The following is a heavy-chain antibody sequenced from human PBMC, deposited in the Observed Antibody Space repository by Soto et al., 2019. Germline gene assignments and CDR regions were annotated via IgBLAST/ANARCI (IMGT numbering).Heavy chain of an antibody. CDR2: ISGSGGST. Sequence: GGSLRLSCAASGFTFSSYAMSWVRQAPGKGLEWVSAISGSGGSTYYADSVKGRFTISRDNSKNTLYLQMNSLRAEDTAVYYCAKDSLLWFGELCDAFDIWGQGTMVTVSS. CDR3: AKDSLLWFGELCDAFDI. D-gene: IGHD3-10*01. V-gene: IGHV3-23*01. J-gene: IGHJ3*02. CDR1: GFTFSSYA.